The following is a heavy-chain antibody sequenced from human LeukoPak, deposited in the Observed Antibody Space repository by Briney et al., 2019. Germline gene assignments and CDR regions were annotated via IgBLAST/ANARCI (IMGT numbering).Heavy chain of an antibody. CDR3: ARVVLISGSRGWSSLDY. CDR2: TRNKANSYTT. Sequence: GGSLRLSCAASGFTFSDHYMDWVRQAPGKGLEWVGRTRNKANSYTTEYAASVKGRFTISRDDSKNSLYLQMNSLKTEDTAVYYCARVVLISGSRGWSSLDYWGQGTLVTVSS. V-gene: IGHV3-72*01. D-gene: IGHD6-19*01. J-gene: IGHJ4*02. CDR1: GFTFSDHY.